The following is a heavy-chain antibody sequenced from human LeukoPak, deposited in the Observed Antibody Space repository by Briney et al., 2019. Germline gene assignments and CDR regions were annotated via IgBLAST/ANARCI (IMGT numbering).Heavy chain of an antibody. Sequence: PGGSLRLSCAASGFTFSSYSMNWVRQAPGKGLEWVSSISSSSSYIYYADSVKGRFTISRDNAKNSLYLQMNSLRAEDTAVYYCARDLPAAIPFDYWGQGTLVTVSS. CDR3: ARDLPAAIPFDY. J-gene: IGHJ4*02. CDR2: ISSSSSYI. D-gene: IGHD2-2*01. CDR1: GFTFSSYS. V-gene: IGHV3-21*01.